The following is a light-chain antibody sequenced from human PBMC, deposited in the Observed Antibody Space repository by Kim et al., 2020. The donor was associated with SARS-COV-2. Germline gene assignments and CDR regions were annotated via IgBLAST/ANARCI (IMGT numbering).Light chain of an antibody. V-gene: IGLV4-60*03. CDR2: LEGSGSY. CDR1: SGHSSYI. J-gene: IGLJ3*02. CDR3: ETWDSNTRV. Sequence: SVKPTCTMSSGHSSYIIAWHQQQPGKAPRYLMKLEGSGSYNKGSGVPDRFSGSSSGADRYLTISNLQSEDEADYYCETWDSNTRVFGGGTQLTVL.